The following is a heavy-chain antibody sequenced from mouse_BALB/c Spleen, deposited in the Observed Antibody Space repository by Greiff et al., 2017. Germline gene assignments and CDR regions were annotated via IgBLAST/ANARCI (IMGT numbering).Heavy chain of an antibody. D-gene: IGHD4-1*01. J-gene: IGHJ4*01. Sequence: DVHLVESGGGLVQPGGSRKLSCAASGFTFSSFGMHWVRQAPEKGLEWVAYISSGSSTIYYADTVKGRFTISRDNPKNTLFLQMTSLRSEDTAMYYCARVILGEDYAMDYWGQGTSVTVSS. CDR1: GFTFSSFG. CDR3: ARVILGEDYAMDY. CDR2: ISSGSSTI. V-gene: IGHV5-17*02.